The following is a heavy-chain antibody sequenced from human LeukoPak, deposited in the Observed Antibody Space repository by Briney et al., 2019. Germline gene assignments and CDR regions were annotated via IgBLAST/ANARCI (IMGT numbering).Heavy chain of an antibody. V-gene: IGHV3-21*04. CDR2: ISSSSSSYI. Sequence: PGGSLRLSCAASGFTFSSYSMNWVRQAPGKGLEWVSSISSSSSSYIYYADSVKGRFTISRDNAKNSLYLQMNSLRAEDTAVYYCARDKILGSGYFDYWGQGTLVTVSS. CDR3: ARDKILGSGYFDY. D-gene: IGHD2-15*01. CDR1: GFTFSSYS. J-gene: IGHJ4*02.